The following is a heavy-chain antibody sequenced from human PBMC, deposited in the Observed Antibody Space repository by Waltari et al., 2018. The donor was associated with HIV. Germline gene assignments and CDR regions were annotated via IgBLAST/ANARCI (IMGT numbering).Heavy chain of an antibody. CDR2: IDWDDDK. J-gene: IGHJ6*02. D-gene: IGHD3-22*01. CDR1: GFSLSTSGMC. V-gene: IGHV2-70*15. CDR3: ARDYYDSSGHYGMDV. Sequence: QVTLRESGPALVKPTQTLTLTCTFSGFSLSTSGMCASWIRQPPGKALEWLARIDWDDDKYYSTSLKTRLTISKDTSKNQVVLTMTNMDPVDTATYYCARDYYDSSGHYGMDVWGQGTTVTVSS.